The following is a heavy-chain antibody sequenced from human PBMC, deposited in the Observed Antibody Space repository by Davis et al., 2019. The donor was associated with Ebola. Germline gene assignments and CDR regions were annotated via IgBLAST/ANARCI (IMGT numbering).Heavy chain of an antibody. D-gene: IGHD1-1*01. Sequence: SETLSLTCVVSNGSFSGYYWSWVRQSPEKGLEWIGYIYRGGGTYYNPSLKSRVTISVDTSKNQFPLKLNSVTAADTAIYYCARSYIGFLDPWGQGTLVTVSS. J-gene: IGHJ5*01. CDR3: ARSYIGFLDP. V-gene: IGHV4-59*01. CDR1: NGSFSGYY. CDR2: IYRGGGT.